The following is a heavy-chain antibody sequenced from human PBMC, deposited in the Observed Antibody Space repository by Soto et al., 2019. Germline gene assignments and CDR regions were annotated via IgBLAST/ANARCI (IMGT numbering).Heavy chain of an antibody. CDR1: GGSISSYY. J-gene: IGHJ6*02. D-gene: IGHD6-19*01. V-gene: IGHV4-59*01. CDR3: ARDRGVAVAGTYYYYGMDV. Sequence: SETLSLTCTVSGGSISSYYWSWIRQPPGKGLEWIGYIYYSGSTNYNPSLKSRVTISVDTSKNQFSLKLSPVTAADTAVYYCARDRGVAVAGTYYYYGMDVWGQGTTVTVSS. CDR2: IYYSGST.